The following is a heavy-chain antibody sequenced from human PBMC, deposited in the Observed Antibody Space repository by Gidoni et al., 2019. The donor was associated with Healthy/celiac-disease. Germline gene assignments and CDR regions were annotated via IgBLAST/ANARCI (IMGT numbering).Heavy chain of an antibody. D-gene: IGHD5-12*01. Sequence: QVQLVQSGAEVKTPGASVTVSCKASGYTFTSYAMHWVRQAPGQRLEWMGWINAGNGNTKYSQKFQGRVTITRDTSASTAYMELSSLRSEDTAVYYCARGGRDGYKTTDYWGQGTLVTVSS. CDR3: ARGGRDGYKTTDY. CDR2: INAGNGNT. V-gene: IGHV1-3*01. CDR1: GYTFTSYA. J-gene: IGHJ4*02.